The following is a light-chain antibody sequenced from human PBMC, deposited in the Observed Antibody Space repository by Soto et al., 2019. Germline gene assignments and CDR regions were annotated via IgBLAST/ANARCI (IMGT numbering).Light chain of an antibody. V-gene: IGKV3-20*01. CDR3: QQDGTSHLT. CDR1: PSVTSRY. J-gene: IGKJ4*01. Sequence: EIVLTQSPGTLSVSPGARATLSCRASPSVTSRYLAWSQQKPGQAPRRLVYGASSRYTGIPDRLSGSGSGTDFTLTISSLEPEAGAVYECQQDGTSHLTFGGGTKVEIK. CDR2: GAS.